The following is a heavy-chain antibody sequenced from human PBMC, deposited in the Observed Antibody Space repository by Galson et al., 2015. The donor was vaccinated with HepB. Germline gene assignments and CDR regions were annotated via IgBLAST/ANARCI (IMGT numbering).Heavy chain of an antibody. D-gene: IGHD3-10*01. V-gene: IGHV1-46*01. J-gene: IGHJ3*02. Sequence: SVKVSCKASGYTFTSYYMHWVRQAPGQGLEWMGIINPSGGSTSYAQKFQGRVTMTRDTSTSTVYMELSSLRSEDTAVYYCARELWFGELSTLHAFDIWGQGTMVTVSS. CDR3: ARELWFGELSTLHAFDI. CDR1: GYTFTSYY. CDR2: INPSGGST.